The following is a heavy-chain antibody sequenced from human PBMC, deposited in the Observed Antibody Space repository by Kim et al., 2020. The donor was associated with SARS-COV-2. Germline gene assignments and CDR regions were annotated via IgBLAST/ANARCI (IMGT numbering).Heavy chain of an antibody. D-gene: IGHD2-15*01. CDR2: ISYDGSNK. CDR1: GFTFSSYA. CDR3: ARGKLLPNYYYYGMDV. J-gene: IGHJ6*02. Sequence: GGSLRLSCAASGFTFSSYAMHWVRQAPGKGLEWVAVISYDGSNKYYADSVKGRFTISRDNSKNTLYLQMNSLRAEDTAVYYCARGKLLPNYYYYGMDVWGQGTTVTVSS. V-gene: IGHV3-30-3*01.